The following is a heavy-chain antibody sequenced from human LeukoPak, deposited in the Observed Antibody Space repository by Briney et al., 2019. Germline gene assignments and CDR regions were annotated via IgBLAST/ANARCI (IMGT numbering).Heavy chain of an antibody. CDR2: ISSSGSTI. CDR1: GFTFSSYE. CDR3: ARAPDFGDFYYYGMDV. D-gene: IGHD3-3*01. V-gene: IGHV3-48*03. Sequence: GGSLRLSCAASGFTFSSYEMNWVRQAPGKGLEWVSYISSSGSTIYYADSVKGRFTISRDNPKNSLYLQMNSLRAEDTAVYYCARAPDFGDFYYYGMDVWGQGTTVTVSS. J-gene: IGHJ6*02.